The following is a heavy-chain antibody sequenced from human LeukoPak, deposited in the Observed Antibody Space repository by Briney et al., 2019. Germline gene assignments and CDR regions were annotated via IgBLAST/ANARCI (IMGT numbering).Heavy chain of an antibody. D-gene: IGHD3-22*01. CDR1: GFTFSSYW. Sequence: GGSLRLSCAASGFTFSSYWMSWVRQAPGKGLEWVATINQDGSEKFYVDSVKGRFTISRDNAKNSLFLQMNSLRAEDTAVYYCERGITYYSDSIGYYGGFYFDSWGQGTLVTVSS. J-gene: IGHJ4*02. V-gene: IGHV3-7*01. CDR2: INQDGSEK. CDR3: ERGITYYSDSIGYYGGFYFDS.